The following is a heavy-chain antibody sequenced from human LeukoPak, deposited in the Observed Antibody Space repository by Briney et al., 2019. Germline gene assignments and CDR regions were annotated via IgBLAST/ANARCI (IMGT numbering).Heavy chain of an antibody. J-gene: IGHJ4*02. CDR3: ARGPRGVVTAALIDY. D-gene: IGHD2-21*02. V-gene: IGHV5-51*01. CDR2: IYPGDSDT. CDR1: GYSFTSYW. Sequence: GESLKISCKGSGYSFTSYWIGWVRQMPGKGLEWMGIIYPGDSDTRYSPSFQGQVTISADKSISTAYLQWSSLKASDTAMYYCARGPRGVVTAALIDYWGQGTLVTVSS.